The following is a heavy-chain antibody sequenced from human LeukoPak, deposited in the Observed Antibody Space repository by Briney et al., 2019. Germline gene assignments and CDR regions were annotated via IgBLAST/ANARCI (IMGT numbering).Heavy chain of an antibody. CDR1: GYTFTSYG. CDR2: INAGNGDT. V-gene: IGHV1-3*01. CDR3: ARGYNTSWSGGADY. D-gene: IGHD6-13*01. J-gene: IGHJ4*02. Sequence: VASVKVSCKASGYTFTSYGISWVRQAPGQGLEWMGWINAGNGDTRYSQKFQDRVTITRDTSASTAFMELSSLRSEDTAVYYCARGYNTSWSGGADYWGQGTLVTVSS.